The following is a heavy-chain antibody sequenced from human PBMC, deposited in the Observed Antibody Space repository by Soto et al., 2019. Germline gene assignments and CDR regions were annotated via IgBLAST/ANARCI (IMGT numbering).Heavy chain of an antibody. Sequence: ASVKVSCKAFGYTFTAHNIHWLRQAPGQGLEWMGWINPNSGGTNSAQKFQGWVTMTRGTSISTAYMELSRLRSDDTAVYYCARAHCGGDCYSGVDYWGQGTLVTVS. J-gene: IGHJ4*02. D-gene: IGHD2-21*02. CDR1: GYTFTAHN. V-gene: IGHV1-2*04. CDR2: INPNSGGT. CDR3: ARAHCGGDCYSGVDY.